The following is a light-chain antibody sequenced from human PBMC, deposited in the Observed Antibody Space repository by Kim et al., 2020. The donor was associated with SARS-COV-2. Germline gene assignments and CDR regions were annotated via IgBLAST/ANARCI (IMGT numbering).Light chain of an antibody. CDR3: QQYYSYPWT. J-gene: IGKJ1*01. Sequence: AIRITQSPSSLSASTGDRVTITCRASQDIGSYLAWYQQKPGKAPKLLIYAASTLQSGVPSRFSGTGSGTDFTLTISCLQSEDFATYCCQQYYSYPWTFGQGTKVDIK. V-gene: IGKV1-8*01. CDR2: AAS. CDR1: QDIGSY.